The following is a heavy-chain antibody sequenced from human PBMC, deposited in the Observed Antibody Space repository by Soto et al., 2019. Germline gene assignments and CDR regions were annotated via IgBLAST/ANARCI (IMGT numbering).Heavy chain of an antibody. CDR2: IYYSGST. CDR3: ARAGLWFGGDYYYGMDV. CDR1: GGSISSGGYY. V-gene: IGHV4-31*03. J-gene: IGHJ6*02. D-gene: IGHD3-10*01. Sequence: QVQLQESGPGLVKPSQTLSLTCTVSGGSISSGGYYWSWIRQHPGKGLEWIGYIYYSGSTYYNPSLKRRLTISVHTSTNPFSLKLSSVTAADTAVYYCARAGLWFGGDYYYGMDVWGQGTTVTVSS.